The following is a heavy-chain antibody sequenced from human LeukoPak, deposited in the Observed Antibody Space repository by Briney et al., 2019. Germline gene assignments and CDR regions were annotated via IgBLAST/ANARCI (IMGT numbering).Heavy chain of an antibody. CDR1: GYIFNNYA. D-gene: IGHD3-16*01. Sequence: GASVKVSCESSGYIFNNYAINWVRQAPGQELEWMGWINTNTGNPTYARGFTGRFVFSSDTSVRMAYLQISSLKAEDTAVYYCARSNNDGDYLGVGFDYWGQGTLVTVSS. CDR2: INTNTGNP. J-gene: IGHJ4*02. CDR3: ARSNNDGDYLGVGFDY. V-gene: IGHV7-4-1*04.